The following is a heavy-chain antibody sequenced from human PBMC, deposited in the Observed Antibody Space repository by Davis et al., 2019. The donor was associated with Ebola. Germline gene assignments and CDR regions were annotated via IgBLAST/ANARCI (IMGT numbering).Heavy chain of an antibody. CDR2: IKQDGSEK. CDR3: ATPYTVTY. CDR1: GFMFSDSW. D-gene: IGHD3-16*01. Sequence: PGGSLRLSCAASGFMFSDSWMTWVRQAPGKGLEWVANIKQDGSEKNYVDSVKGRFTISRDNAENLLYLQMNSLRAEDTAVYYCATPYTVTYWGQGTVVTVSS. V-gene: IGHV3-7*03. J-gene: IGHJ4*02.